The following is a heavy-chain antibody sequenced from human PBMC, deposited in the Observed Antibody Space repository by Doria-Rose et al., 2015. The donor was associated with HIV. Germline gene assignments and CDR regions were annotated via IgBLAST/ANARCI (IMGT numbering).Heavy chain of an antibody. D-gene: IGHD6-13*01. CDR2: IFSDDER. J-gene: IGHJ4*02. CDR1: GVSLSSPGMG. Sequence: SGPVLVKPTETLTLTCTVSGVSLSSPGMGVSWIRQPPGKALEWLASIFSDDERAYKTSLKCRLTISRGTSKSQVVLTMTDMDPVDTATYYCARIKSSRWYHKYYFDFWGQGTLVIVSA. V-gene: IGHV2-26*01. CDR3: ARIKSSRWYHKYYFDF.